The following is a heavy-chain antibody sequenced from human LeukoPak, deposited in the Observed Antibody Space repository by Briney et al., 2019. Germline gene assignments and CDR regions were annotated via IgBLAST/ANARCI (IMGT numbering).Heavy chain of an antibody. CDR3: GRVHCSTTSCFDYYDYYMDV. D-gene: IGHD2-2*01. V-gene: IGHV3-20*04. CDR2: NNLDGASP. Sequence: TGGSLRLSCAASGFRFDDYGMSRVGPVPRKGREWVCGNNLDGASPGYADSVKGRFTISRDNVKNFLYLQLNSLRVEDTALYFCGRVHCSTTSCFDYYDYYMDVWGKGTTVTVSS. CDR1: GFRFDDYG. J-gene: IGHJ6*03.